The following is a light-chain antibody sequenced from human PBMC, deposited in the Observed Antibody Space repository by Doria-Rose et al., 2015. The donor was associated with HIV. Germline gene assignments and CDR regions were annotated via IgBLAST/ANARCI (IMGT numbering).Light chain of an antibody. CDR1: QSLLYTSKNY. V-gene: IGKV4-1*01. CDR2: WAS. Sequence: TQSPESLGMSLGERATLNCKSNQSLLYTSKNYLAWYQQKPGQPPKLLIYWASTRQPGVPARFSGSGSGTDFTLTISSLEAEDVAAYYCQQYYDTPSFGPGTTVDIK. J-gene: IGKJ3*01. CDR3: QQYYDTPS.